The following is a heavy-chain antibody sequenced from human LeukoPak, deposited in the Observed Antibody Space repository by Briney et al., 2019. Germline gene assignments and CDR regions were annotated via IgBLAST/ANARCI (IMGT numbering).Heavy chain of an antibody. CDR3: ARDSLGPDY. CDR2: ISYDGSNK. J-gene: IGHJ4*02. CDR1: GFTFSSYA. V-gene: IGHV3-30-3*01. Sequence: GRSPRLSCAASGFTFSSYAMHWVRQAPGKGLEWVAVISYDGSNKYYADSVKGRFTISRDNSKNTLYLQMNSLRAEDTAVYYCARDSLGPDYWGQGTLVTVSS. D-gene: IGHD5/OR15-5a*01.